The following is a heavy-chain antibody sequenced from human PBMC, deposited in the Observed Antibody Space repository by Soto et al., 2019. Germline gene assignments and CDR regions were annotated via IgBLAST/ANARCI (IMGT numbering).Heavy chain of an antibody. J-gene: IGHJ4*02. Sequence: ASVKVSCKASGYTFTSYDINWVRQATGQGLEWMGWMNPNSGNTGYAQKFQGRVTMTRNTSISTAYMELSSLRSEDTAVYYCATQTHPKIAIFGVVIKRPYYFDYWGQGTLVAVSS. CDR1: GYTFTSYD. CDR3: ATQTHPKIAIFGVVIKRPYYFDY. CDR2: MNPNSGNT. V-gene: IGHV1-8*01. D-gene: IGHD3-3*01.